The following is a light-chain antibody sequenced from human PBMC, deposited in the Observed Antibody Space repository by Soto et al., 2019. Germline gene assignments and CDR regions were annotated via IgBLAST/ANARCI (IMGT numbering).Light chain of an antibody. V-gene: IGLV2-14*01. CDR1: SSDVGGYNY. Sequence: QSALTQPASVSGSPGQSITISCTGTSSDVGGYNYVSWYQQHSGKAPKLMIYDVSNRPSGVSNRFSGSTSGNTASLTISGLQSEDEADYYCSSYTSTSTLYVFGTGTKLTVL. CDR2: DVS. CDR3: SSYTSTSTLYV. J-gene: IGLJ1*01.